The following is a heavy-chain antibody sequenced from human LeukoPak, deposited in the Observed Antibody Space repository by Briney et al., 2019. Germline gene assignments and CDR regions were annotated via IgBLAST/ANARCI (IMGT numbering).Heavy chain of an antibody. CDR2: ISSSSRNI. V-gene: IGHV3-48*04. D-gene: IGHD3-22*01. CDR3: AKVVSGYYYALGY. J-gene: IGHJ4*02. CDR1: GFTFGSYS. Sequence: GGSLRLSCAASGFTFGSYSINWVRQAPGKGLEWLLYISSSSRNIYYADSVKDRFTSSRDNAKNSVYLQMNSLRAEDTALYYCAKVVSGYYYALGYWGQGTLVTVSS.